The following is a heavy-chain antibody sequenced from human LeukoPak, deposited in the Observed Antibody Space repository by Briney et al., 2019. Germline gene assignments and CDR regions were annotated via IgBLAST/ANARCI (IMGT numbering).Heavy chain of an antibody. J-gene: IGHJ4*02. V-gene: IGHV1-69*13. CDR1: GYTFTNYG. D-gene: IGHD5-24*01. CDR3: ARGTTEMATDY. CDR2: IIPIFGTA. Sequence: SVKVSCKASGYTFTNYGISWVRQAPGQGLEWMGGIIPIFGTANYAQKFQGRVTITADESTSTAYMELSSLRSEDTAVYYCARGTTEMATDYWGQGTLVTVSS.